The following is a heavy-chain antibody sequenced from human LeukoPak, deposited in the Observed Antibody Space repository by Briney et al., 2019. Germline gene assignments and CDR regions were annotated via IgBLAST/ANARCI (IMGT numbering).Heavy chain of an antibody. D-gene: IGHD5-12*01. CDR1: EFTFGSYW. Sequence: GGSLGLSCAASEFTFGSYWMSWVRQAPGKGLQSVAYISQDVSHKYYVDSVKGRFTISRDNAKNSLHLEMNSLRAEDTALYYCARVGYNGWNFENWGQGTLVTVSS. CDR2: ISQDVSHK. J-gene: IGHJ4*02. V-gene: IGHV3-7*01. CDR3: ARVGYNGWNFEN.